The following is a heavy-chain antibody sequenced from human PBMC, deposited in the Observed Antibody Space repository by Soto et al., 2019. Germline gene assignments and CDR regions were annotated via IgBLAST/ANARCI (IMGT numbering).Heavy chain of an antibody. CDR1: VFTFSRYA. D-gene: IGHD6-19*01. Sequence: HPGGSLRLSCGATVFTFSRYAMSWGRRAPGRWREWVSDNNDSGGSTYYADSVKGRFTISRDNSKNTLYLQMNSLRAEDTAVYYCAKDLAKQWLGHDAFDIWGQGTMVTVSS. CDR2: NNDSGGST. V-gene: IGHV3-23*01. CDR3: AKDLAKQWLGHDAFDI. J-gene: IGHJ3*02.